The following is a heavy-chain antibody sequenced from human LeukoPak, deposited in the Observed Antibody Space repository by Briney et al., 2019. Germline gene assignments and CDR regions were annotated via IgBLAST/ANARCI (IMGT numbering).Heavy chain of an antibody. D-gene: IGHD6-13*01. CDR1: GGSTSSGEDY. CDR3: ARRVVSSWYGD. J-gene: IGHJ4*02. Sequence: SQTLSLTCTVSGGSTSSGEDYWAWIRQPPGKGLEWIVYIIISRSTSYNPSLKSRLTISVDTYKQQFSLKMPSWAAADTAVYFCARRVVSSWYGDWGQGTLVTVSS. V-gene: IGHV4-30-4*01. CDR2: IIISRST.